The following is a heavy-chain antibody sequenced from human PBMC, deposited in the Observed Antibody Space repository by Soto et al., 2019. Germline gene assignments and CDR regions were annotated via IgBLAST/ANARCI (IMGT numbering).Heavy chain of an antibody. D-gene: IGHD4-17*01. Sequence: SETLSLTGTVSGGSISSGCYYWSWIRQHPGKGLEWIGYIYYIGSTYYNPSLKSRVTISVDTSKNQFSLRLSSVTAADTAVYYCARDVTKGHWFDPWGQRTLVPVCS. CDR2: IYYIGST. V-gene: IGHV4-31*03. J-gene: IGHJ5*02. CDR3: ARDVTKGHWFDP. CDR1: GGSISSGCYY.